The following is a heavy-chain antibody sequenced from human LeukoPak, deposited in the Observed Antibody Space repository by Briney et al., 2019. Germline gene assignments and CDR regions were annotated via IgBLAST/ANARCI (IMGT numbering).Heavy chain of an antibody. V-gene: IGHV4-34*01. CDR3: ARQAIGYCSSTSCHDAFDI. Sequence: SETLSLTCAVYGGSFSGYYWSWIRQPPGKGLEWIGEIKHSGSTNYNPSLKSRVTISVDTSKNQFSLKLSSVTAADTAVYYCARQAIGYCSSTSCHDAFDIWGQGTMVTVSS. CDR2: IKHSGST. D-gene: IGHD2-2*01. J-gene: IGHJ3*02. CDR1: GGSFSGYY.